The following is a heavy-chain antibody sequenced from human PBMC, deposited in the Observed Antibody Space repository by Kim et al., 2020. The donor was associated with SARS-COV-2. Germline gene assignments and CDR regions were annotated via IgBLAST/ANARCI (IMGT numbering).Heavy chain of an antibody. CDR3: ATQNYDFWSGYIIGFDY. V-gene: IGHV4-39*01. J-gene: IGHJ4*02. Sequence: LKSRVTISVDTSKNQFSLKLSSLTAADTAVYYCATQNYDFWSGYIIGFDYWGQGTLVTVSS. D-gene: IGHD3-3*01.